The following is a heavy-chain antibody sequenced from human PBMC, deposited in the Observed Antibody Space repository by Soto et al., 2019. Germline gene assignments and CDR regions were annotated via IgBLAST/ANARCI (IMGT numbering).Heavy chain of an antibody. D-gene: IGHD4-17*01. CDR1: GFTFDVNT. J-gene: IGHJ4*02. CDR2: ISWDGGST. V-gene: IGHV3-43*01. Sequence: EVQLVESGGVVVQPGGSLRLSCAASGFTFDVNTMHWVRQAPGKGLEWVSLISWDGGSTYYADSVKGRFTISRDNSKNSLYLQMNSLRTEDTALYYCAKDITHGDSAFDYWGQGTLVTVSS. CDR3: AKDITHGDSAFDY.